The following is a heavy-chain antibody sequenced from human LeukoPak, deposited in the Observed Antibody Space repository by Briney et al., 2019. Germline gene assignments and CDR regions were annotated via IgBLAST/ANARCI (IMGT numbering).Heavy chain of an antibody. Sequence: GRSLRLSCAASGFTFDDYAMHWVRQAPGKGLEWVSGISWNSGSIGYADSVKGRFTISRDNAKNSLYLQMNSLRAEDTALYYCAKDSDYGGNSNFDYWSQGTLVTVSS. V-gene: IGHV3-9*01. J-gene: IGHJ4*02. D-gene: IGHD4-17*01. CDR2: ISWNSGSI. CDR1: GFTFDDYA. CDR3: AKDSDYGGNSNFDY.